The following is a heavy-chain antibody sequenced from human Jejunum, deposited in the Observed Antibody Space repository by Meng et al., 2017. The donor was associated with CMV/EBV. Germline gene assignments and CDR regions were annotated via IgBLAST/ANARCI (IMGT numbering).Heavy chain of an antibody. CDR2: NKEDGSEK. Sequence: WMSWVQLAGERGQEWVANNKEDGSEKNYVDSVKGRFTISRDNSNNVVHLQMSDLRAEDTSVYYCARWGGEGSTSGLDSWGQGTLVTVSS. CDR3: ARWGGEGSTSGLDS. D-gene: IGHD2/OR15-2a*01. CDR1: W. V-gene: IGHV3-7*01. J-gene: IGHJ4*02.